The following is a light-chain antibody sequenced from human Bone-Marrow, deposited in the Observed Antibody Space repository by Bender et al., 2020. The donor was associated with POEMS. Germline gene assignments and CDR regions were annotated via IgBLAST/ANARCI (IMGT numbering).Light chain of an antibody. CDR1: SSNIGAHA. CDR2: SSH. Sequence: QSVLTQPPSASGTPGQRVTISCSGGSSNIGAHAVNWYQHLPGTAPKLLIYSSHRRPSEVPDRFSGSRSGNTASLTVSGLQAEDEADYYCSSYAGGNNLIFGGGTKLTVL. CDR3: SSYAGGNNLI. J-gene: IGLJ2*01. V-gene: IGLV1-44*01.